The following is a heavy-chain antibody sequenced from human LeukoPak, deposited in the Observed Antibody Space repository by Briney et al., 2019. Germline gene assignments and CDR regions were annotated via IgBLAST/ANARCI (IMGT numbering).Heavy chain of an antibody. J-gene: IGHJ4*02. CDR1: GFTFTNYP. CDR2: ISGSGGST. CDR3: ARKLSGYAPFDC. Sequence: GGSLRLSCAASGFTFTNYPMIWVRQAPGRELTWVSGISGSGGSTYYADSVKGRFTISRDNPRSTLYLQMSSLRAEDTAVYYCARKLSGYAPFDCWGQGTLVTVSS. D-gene: IGHD5-12*01. V-gene: IGHV3-23*01.